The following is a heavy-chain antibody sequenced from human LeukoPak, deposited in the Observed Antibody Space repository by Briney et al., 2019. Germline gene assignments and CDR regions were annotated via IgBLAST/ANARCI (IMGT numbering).Heavy chain of an antibody. D-gene: IGHD2-2*02. J-gene: IGHJ4*02. Sequence: GGSLRLSCAASGFTFSSYAMSWVRQAPGKGLEWVSAISGSGGSTYYADSVKGRFTISRDDSKNTLYLQMNSLRAEDTAVYYCARDSLFCRSISCYRYYDYWGQGTLVTVST. CDR2: ISGSGGST. CDR1: GFTFSSYA. CDR3: ARDSLFCRSISCYRYYDY. V-gene: IGHV3-23*01.